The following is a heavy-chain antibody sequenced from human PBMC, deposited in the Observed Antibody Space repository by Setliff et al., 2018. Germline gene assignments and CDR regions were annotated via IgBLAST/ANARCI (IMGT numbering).Heavy chain of an antibody. J-gene: IGHJ1*01. D-gene: IGHD6-19*01. V-gene: IGHV3-21*01. CDR2: LDGDRSHV. CDR3: AREGSIGWSQYFHH. CDR1: GFTFSQYN. Sequence: GGSLRLSCAASGFTFSQYNMNWVRQAPGKRLEWVASLDGDRSHVYYADSLRGRFTISRDISTNTLFLEIDSLRSEDTGLYYCAREGSIGWSQYFHHWGQGTPVTVSS.